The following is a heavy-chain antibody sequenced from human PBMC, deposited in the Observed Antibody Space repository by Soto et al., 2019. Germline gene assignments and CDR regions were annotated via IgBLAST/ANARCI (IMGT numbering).Heavy chain of an antibody. V-gene: IGHV4-34*04. D-gene: IGHD1-26*01. CDR3: ARGYPRSIVSTSLTTSYWFDS. CDR2: INHRGTT. CDR1: GESLRGYY. J-gene: IGHJ5*01. Sequence: QVQLQQWGTGLLKPSETLSLHCAVYGESLRGYYWSWIRQTPAMGLEWIGEINHRGTTNHDSSLKSRAITSIDTSKNPVSLRLNDVTAADTAVYYCARGYPRSIVSTSLTTSYWFDSWGQGTLVTVSS.